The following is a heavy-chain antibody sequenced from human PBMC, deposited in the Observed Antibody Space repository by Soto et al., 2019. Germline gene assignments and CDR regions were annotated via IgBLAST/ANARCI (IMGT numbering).Heavy chain of an antibody. CDR1: GFTFDDYA. CDR2: ISWNSGST. CDR3: AKVYDSSGYWFDAFDI. Sequence: GGSLRLSCAASGFTFDDYAMHWVRQAPGKGLEWVSGISWNSGSTGYADSVKGRFTISRDSAKNSLYLQMNSLRAEDTALYYCAKVYDSSGYWFDAFDIWGQGTMVTVSS. D-gene: IGHD3-22*01. V-gene: IGHV3-9*01. J-gene: IGHJ3*02.